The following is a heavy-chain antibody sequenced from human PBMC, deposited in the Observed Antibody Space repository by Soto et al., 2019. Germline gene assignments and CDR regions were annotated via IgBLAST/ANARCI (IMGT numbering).Heavy chain of an antibody. CDR3: ARGDDYHYYGMDV. J-gene: IGHJ6*02. V-gene: IGHV4-30-2*01. CDR2: IYHSGST. CDR1: GGSISSGGYS. Sequence: SETLSLTCGVSGGSISSGGYSWSWIRQPPGKGLEWIGYIYHSGSTYYNPSLKSRVTISVDRSKNQFSLKLSSVTAADTAVYYCARGDDYHYYGMDVWGQGTTVT.